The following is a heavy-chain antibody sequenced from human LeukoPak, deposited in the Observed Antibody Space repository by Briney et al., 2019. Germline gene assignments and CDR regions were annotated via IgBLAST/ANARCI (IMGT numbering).Heavy chain of an antibody. CDR2: INTDGSST. CDR3: ARGGRITIFGPPDY. J-gene: IGHJ4*02. D-gene: IGHD3-3*01. Sequence: GGSLRLSCAASGFTFSSYWMHWVRQAPGKGLVWVSRINTDGSSTSYADSVKGRFTISRDNAKNTLYLQMNSLRAEDTAVYYCARGGRITIFGPPDYWGQGTLVTVSS. V-gene: IGHV3-74*01. CDR1: GFTFSSYW.